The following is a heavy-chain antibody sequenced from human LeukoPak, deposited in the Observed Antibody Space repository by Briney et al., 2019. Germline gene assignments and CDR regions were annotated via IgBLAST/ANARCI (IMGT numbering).Heavy chain of an antibody. Sequence: PGGSLRLSCAASGFSFSSYCMNWVRQAPGKGLEWVAIIREDGSETYYVDSVKGRFTISRDNAKNSLYLQMNSLRVEDTAVYYCAKAGGHIKYRHFDFWGQGTLVTVSS. CDR1: GFSFSSYC. CDR3: AKAGGHIKYRHFDF. J-gene: IGHJ4*02. CDR2: IREDGSET. D-gene: IGHD2-2*01. V-gene: IGHV3-7*01.